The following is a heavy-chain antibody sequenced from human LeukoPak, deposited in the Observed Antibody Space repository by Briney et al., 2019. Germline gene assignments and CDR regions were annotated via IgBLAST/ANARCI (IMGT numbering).Heavy chain of an antibody. V-gene: IGHV3-23*01. CDR3: AKDRGYSGYQGGYFDY. CDR2: ISGSGGST. CDR1: GFTFDNYA. Sequence: GGSLRLSCAASGFTFDNYAMHWVRQAPGKGLEWVSAISGSGGSTYYADSVKGRFTISRDNSKNTLYLQMNSLRAEDTAVYYCAKDRGYSGYQGGYFDYWGQGTLVTVSS. J-gene: IGHJ4*02. D-gene: IGHD5-12*01.